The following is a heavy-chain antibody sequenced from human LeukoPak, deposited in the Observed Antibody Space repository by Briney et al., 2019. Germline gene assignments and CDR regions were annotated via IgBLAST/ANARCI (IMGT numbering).Heavy chain of an antibody. V-gene: IGHV1-18*01. D-gene: IGHD3-10*01. CDR3: ARDPLRFGELLGYFDY. CDR2: ISAYNGNT. J-gene: IGHJ4*02. CDR1: GYTFTRYG. Sequence: ASVKVSCKASGYTFTRYGISWVRQAPGQGLQWMGWISAYNGNTNYAQKFQGRVTMTTDTSTSTAYMELRSLRSDDTAVYYCARDPLRFGELLGYFDYWGQGTLVTVSS.